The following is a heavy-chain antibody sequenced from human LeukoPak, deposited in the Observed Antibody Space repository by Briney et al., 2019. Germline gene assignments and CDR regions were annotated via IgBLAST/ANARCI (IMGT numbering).Heavy chain of an antibody. Sequence: GGSLRLSCAASGFTFSSYSMNWVRQAPGKGREWVSYISSGSTYTYYADSVKGRFTISRDNAKNSLYLQMNSLRAEDTAVYYCAKKYSTGLDPWGQGTLVTVSS. V-gene: IGHV3-21*05. D-gene: IGHD1-26*01. J-gene: IGHJ5*02. CDR2: ISSGSTYT. CDR3: AKKYSTGLDP. CDR1: GFTFSSYS.